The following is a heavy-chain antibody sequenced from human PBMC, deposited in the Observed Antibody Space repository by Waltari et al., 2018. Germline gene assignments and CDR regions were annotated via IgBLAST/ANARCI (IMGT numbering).Heavy chain of an antibody. V-gene: IGHV3-30-3*01. CDR3: ARARFLEYYYMDV. J-gene: IGHJ6*03. CDR2: ISYDGSNK. CDR1: GFTFSSYA. Sequence: SLRLSCAASGFTFSSYAMHWVRQAPGKGLEWVAVISYDGSNKYYADSVKGRFTISRDNSKNTLYLQMNSLRAEDTAVYYCARARFLEYYYMDVWGKGTTVTVSS. D-gene: IGHD3-3*01.